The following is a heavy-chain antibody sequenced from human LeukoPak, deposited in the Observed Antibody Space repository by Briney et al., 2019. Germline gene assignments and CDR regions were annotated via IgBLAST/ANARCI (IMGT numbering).Heavy chain of an antibody. Sequence: PSETLSLTCTVSGGSISSYYWSWIRQPAGKGLEWIGRIYTSGSTNYNPSLKSRVTMSVDTSKNQFSLKLSSVTAADTAVYYCARGSDAVTGPHSWYFDVWGRGTLVTVSS. CDR1: GGSISSYY. V-gene: IGHV4-4*07. CDR3: ARGSDAVTGPHSWYFDV. J-gene: IGHJ2*01. D-gene: IGHD6-19*01. CDR2: IYTSGST.